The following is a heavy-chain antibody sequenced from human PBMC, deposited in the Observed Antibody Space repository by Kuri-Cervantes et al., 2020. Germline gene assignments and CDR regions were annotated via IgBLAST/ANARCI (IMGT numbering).Heavy chain of an antibody. V-gene: IGHV3-30*01. CDR3: AKTATTYYYDSSGYYEDY. CDR1: GFTFSSYA. CDR2: ISYDGSNK. J-gene: IGHJ4*02. Sequence: LSLTCAASGFTFSSYAMHWVRQAPGKGLEWVAVISYDGSNKYYADSVKGRFTISRDNSKNTLYLQMNSLRAEDTAVYYCAKTATTYYYDSSGYYEDYWGQGTLVTVSS. D-gene: IGHD3-22*01.